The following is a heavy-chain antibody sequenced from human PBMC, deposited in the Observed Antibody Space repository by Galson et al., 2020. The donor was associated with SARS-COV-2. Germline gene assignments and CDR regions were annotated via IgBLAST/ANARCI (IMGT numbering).Heavy chain of an antibody. Sequence: SETLSLTCGVSGGSFSNYYWSWIRQSPGKGLEWIGEINQGGGTNYNPSLKSRVTISVDTPKNEISLKLSSVTAADTAVYYCARGGHIAVRWRTAGHNWFDLWGQGTLVIVSS. J-gene: IGHJ5*02. V-gene: IGHV4-34*01. D-gene: IGHD6-6*01. CDR3: ARGGHIAVRWRTAGHNWFDL. CDR1: GGSFSNYY. CDR2: INQGGGT.